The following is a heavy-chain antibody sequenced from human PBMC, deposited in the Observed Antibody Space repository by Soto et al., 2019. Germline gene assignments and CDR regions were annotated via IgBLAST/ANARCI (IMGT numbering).Heavy chain of an antibody. D-gene: IGHD1-26*01. CDR3: ARQVSYGYFDY. V-gene: IGHV4-39*01. CDR2: IYYSGST. CDR1: GDFISSRSSY. J-gene: IGHJ4*02. Sequence: QLLESGPGLVKPSETLSLTCTVSGDFISSRSSYWGWIRQPPGKGLEWIGSIYYSGSTYSNPSLKSRVTISVDTSKNQFSLKLSSVTAADTAVYYCARQVSYGYFDYWGQGTLVIVSS.